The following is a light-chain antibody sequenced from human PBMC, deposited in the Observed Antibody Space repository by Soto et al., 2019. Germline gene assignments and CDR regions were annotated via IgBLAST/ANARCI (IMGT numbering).Light chain of an antibody. CDR3: QSYDSSLNHLGV. CDR2: EVR. V-gene: IGLV2-14*01. J-gene: IGLJ2*01. CDR1: MRDVGAYNL. Sequence: QSALTQPASVSGSPGQSITISCAGTMRDVGAYNLVSWYQQHPGRAPQLIIYEVRNRPSGISFRFSGSKSGNTASLTISGLQAEDEADYYCQSYDSSLNHLGVFGGGTQLTVL.